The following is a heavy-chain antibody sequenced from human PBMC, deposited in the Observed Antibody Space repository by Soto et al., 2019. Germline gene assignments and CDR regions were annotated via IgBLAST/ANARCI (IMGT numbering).Heavy chain of an antibody. CDR2: IIPILGIA. D-gene: IGHD5-12*01. CDR1: GGTFSSYT. V-gene: IGHV1-69*08. CDR3: ARDGEMATISLLPRGGGMDV. J-gene: IGHJ6*02. Sequence: QVQLVQSGAEVKKPGSSVKVSCKASGGTFSSYTISWVRQAPGQGLEWMGRIIPILGIANYAQKFQGRVTITADKSTSTAYMELSSLRSEDTAVYYCARDGEMATISLLPRGGGMDVWGQGTTVTVSS.